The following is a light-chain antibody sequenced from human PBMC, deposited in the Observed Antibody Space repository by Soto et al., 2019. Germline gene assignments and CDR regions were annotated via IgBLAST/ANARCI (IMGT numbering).Light chain of an antibody. V-gene: IGLV2-14*01. Sequence: QSALTQPASVTGTPGQSITISCTETSSDITSYNYVSWYQQHPGKAPKLMIYEVTNRPSGVSNRFSGSKSGNTASLTISGLQAEDEADYYCSSYVLSSSLWVFGGGTKVTVL. CDR1: SSDITSYNY. CDR3: SSYVLSSSLWV. J-gene: IGLJ3*02. CDR2: EVT.